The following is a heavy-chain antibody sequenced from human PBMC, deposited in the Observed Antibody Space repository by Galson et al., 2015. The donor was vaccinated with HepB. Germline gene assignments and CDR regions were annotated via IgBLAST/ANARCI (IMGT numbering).Heavy chain of an antibody. CDR2: IYYSGSA. J-gene: IGHJ5*02. CDR1: GGSINNFY. CDR3: ARGREWFGP. Sequence: SETLSLTCTVSGGSINNFYWGWIRQPPGKGLEWIGYIYYSGSAYYSPSLTSRVTISVDTSKNQFSLKLNSVTPADTAVYYCARGREWFGPWGQGTLITVSS. V-gene: IGHV4-59*01.